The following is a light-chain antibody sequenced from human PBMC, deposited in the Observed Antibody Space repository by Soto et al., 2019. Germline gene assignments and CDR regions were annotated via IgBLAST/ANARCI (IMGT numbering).Light chain of an antibody. CDR1: SNNVGGYNY. CDR2: DVT. Sequence: QSALTQPRSVSGSPGQSVTISCTGASNNVGGYNYVSWYQHHPGKVPQLIIYDVTKRPSGVPDRFSGSKSGNTASLTISGLQVEDEAGYYCCSYAGTYTWIFGGGTKLTVL. V-gene: IGLV2-11*01. CDR3: CSYAGTYTWI. J-gene: IGLJ2*01.